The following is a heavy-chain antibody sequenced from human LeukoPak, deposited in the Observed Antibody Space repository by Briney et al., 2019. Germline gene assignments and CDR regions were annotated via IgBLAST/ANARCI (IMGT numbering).Heavy chain of an antibody. CDR1: GFTFDDYA. J-gene: IGHJ3*02. Sequence: GGSLRLSCAASGFTFDDYAMHWVRQAPGKGLEWVSGISWNSGSIGYADSVKGRFTISRDNAKNSLYPQMNSLRAEDTALYYCAKDRTDYGDYVGLEGAFDIWGQGTMVTVSS. CDR2: ISWNSGSI. D-gene: IGHD4-17*01. V-gene: IGHV3-9*01. CDR3: AKDRTDYGDYVGLEGAFDI.